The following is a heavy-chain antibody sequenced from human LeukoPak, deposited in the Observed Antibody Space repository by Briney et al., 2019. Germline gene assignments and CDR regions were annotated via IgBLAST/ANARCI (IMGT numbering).Heavy chain of an antibody. V-gene: IGHV4-59*01. J-gene: IGHJ5*02. D-gene: IGHD1-26*01. CDR1: GGSISSYY. CDR3: ARDLSGENWFDP. Sequence: PSETLSLTCTVSGGSISSYYWSWIRQPSGKGLEWIGYIYYSGSTNYNPSLKSRVTISVDTSKNQFSLKLSSVTAADTAVYYCARDLSGENWFDPWGQGTLVTVSS. CDR2: IYYSGST.